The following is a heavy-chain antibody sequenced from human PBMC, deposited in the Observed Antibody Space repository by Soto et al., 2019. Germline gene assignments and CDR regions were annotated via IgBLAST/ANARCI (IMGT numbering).Heavy chain of an antibody. Sequence: QVQLVQSGAEVKKPGAAVKVSCKASGYTFTSYGISWVRQAPGQGREWMGWISAYNGNTNYAQKLQGRVTMTTDTYTSRAYMELRRLRADDTAGYYCATLLSPDTAIVYSAHFGYWGQGALVPVSS. D-gene: IGHD5-18*01. CDR3: ATLLSPDTAIVYSAHFGY. J-gene: IGHJ4*02. V-gene: IGHV1-18*01. CDR2: ISAYNGNT. CDR1: GYTFTSYG.